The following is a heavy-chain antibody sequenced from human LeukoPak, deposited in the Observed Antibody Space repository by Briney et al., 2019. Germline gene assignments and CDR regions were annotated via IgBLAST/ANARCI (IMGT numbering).Heavy chain of an antibody. J-gene: IGHJ4*02. V-gene: IGHV4-61*02. CDR2: ISSSGST. Sequence: SETLSLTCTVSGDSISSGDYYWSWIRQPAGKGLEWIGRISSSGSTNYNPSLKSRVTISVDTSKNQFSLKLSSVTAADTAVYYCARGKNYYGSGSYGYWGQGTLVTVSS. CDR1: GDSISSGDYY. D-gene: IGHD3-10*01. CDR3: ARGKNYYGSGSYGY.